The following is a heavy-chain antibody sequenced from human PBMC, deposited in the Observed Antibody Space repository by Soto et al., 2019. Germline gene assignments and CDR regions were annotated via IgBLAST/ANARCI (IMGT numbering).Heavy chain of an antibody. V-gene: IGHV3-49*03. CDR3: ARGGQWRTPPYYYYSMDV. D-gene: IGHD6-19*01. J-gene: IGHJ6*02. Sequence: PGGSLRLSCTASGFTFAGYAMSWFRQAPGKGLEWVGFIRGKAYGGTTEYAASVQGRFTISRDDSKSIAYLQMNSLKTEDTAVYYCARGGQWRTPPYYYYSMDVWGQGTTVTVSS. CDR1: GFTFAGYA. CDR2: IRGKAYGGTT.